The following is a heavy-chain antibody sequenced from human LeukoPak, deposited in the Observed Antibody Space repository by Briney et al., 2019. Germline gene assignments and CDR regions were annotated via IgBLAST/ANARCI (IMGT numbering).Heavy chain of an antibody. V-gene: IGHV4-39*01. Sequence: NPSETLSLTCTVSGGSISSSSYYWGWIRQPPGKGLEWIGSIYYSGSTYYNPSLKSRVTISVDTSKNQFSLELSSVTAADTAVYYCARHMRGYYYDSSGYTKPNWFDPWGQGTLVTVSS. CDR3: ARHMRGYYYDSSGYTKPNWFDP. J-gene: IGHJ5*02. CDR1: GGSISSSSYY. D-gene: IGHD3-22*01. CDR2: IYYSGST.